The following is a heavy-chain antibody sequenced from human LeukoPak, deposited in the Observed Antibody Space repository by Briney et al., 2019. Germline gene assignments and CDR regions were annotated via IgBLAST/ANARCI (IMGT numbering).Heavy chain of an antibody. D-gene: IGHD1-1*01. CDR1: GFTFSSYA. Sequence: PGRSLRLSCAASGFTFSSYAMHWVRQAPGKGLEWVAVISYDGSNKYYADSVKGRFTISRDNVKNSLYLQMNSLRAEDMAVYYCARASTAPDWTSGGGTPDYWGQGTLVTVSS. CDR2: ISYDGSNK. J-gene: IGHJ4*02. CDR3: ARASTAPDWTSGGGTPDY. V-gene: IGHV3-30-3*01.